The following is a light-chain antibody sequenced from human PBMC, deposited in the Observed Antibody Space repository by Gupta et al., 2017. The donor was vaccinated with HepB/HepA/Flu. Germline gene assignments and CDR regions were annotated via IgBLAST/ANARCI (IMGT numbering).Light chain of an antibody. V-gene: IGLV2-14*01. CDR3: SSYASSGLYV. J-gene: IGLJ1*01. CDR1: SSDIGRYKH. Sequence: QSALAQPASVSGSPGQSITISCTGTSSDIGRYKHVSWYQQNAGKAPKLIIFEVSYRPSGVSTRFSGSKSGNMASLTISGLQAEDEADYYCSSYASSGLYVFGTGTRVTVL. CDR2: EVS.